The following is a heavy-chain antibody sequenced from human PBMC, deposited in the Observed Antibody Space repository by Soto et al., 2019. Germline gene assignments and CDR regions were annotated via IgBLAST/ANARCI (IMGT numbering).Heavy chain of an antibody. D-gene: IGHD3-22*01. CDR3: ARDWIEVGAFDI. CDR1: GFTFSSYS. Sequence: PGGSLRLSCAASGFTFSSYSMNWVRQAPGKGLEWVSSISSSSSYIYYADSVKGRFTISRDNAKNSLYLQMNSLRAEDTAVYYCARDWIEVGAFDIWGQGTMVTVSS. V-gene: IGHV3-21*01. J-gene: IGHJ3*02. CDR2: ISSSSSYI.